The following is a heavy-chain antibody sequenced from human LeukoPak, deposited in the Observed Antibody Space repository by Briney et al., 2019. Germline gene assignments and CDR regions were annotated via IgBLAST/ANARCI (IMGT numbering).Heavy chain of an antibody. J-gene: IGHJ3*02. Sequence: GESLKISCKGSGYSFTSYWIGWVRQMPGKGLEWMGIFYPGDSDTRYSPSFQGQVTISADKSISTAYLQWSSLKASDTAMYYCARIYCGGDCYSGAFDIWGQGTMVTVSS. CDR1: GYSFTSYW. CDR3: ARIYCGGDCYSGAFDI. V-gene: IGHV5-51*01. CDR2: FYPGDSDT. D-gene: IGHD2-21*02.